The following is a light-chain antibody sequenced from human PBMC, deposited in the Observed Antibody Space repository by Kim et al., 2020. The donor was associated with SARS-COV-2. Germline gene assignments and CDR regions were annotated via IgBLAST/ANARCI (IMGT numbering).Light chain of an antibody. Sequence: VPWGQKIRTTCQGDSLRIEYANWHQQKTGQAPILVIYGKNTRPSGIPDRFSGSSSGNTASLTITGTQAGDEADYYCNSRDSNDNVVFGGGTQLTVL. CDR2: GKN. CDR3: NSRDSNDNVV. J-gene: IGLJ2*01. CDR1: SLRIEY. V-gene: IGLV3-19*01.